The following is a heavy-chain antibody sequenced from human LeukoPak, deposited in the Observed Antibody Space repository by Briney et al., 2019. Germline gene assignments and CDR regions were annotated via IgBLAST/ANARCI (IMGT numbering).Heavy chain of an antibody. J-gene: IGHJ6*03. V-gene: IGHV4-4*02. CDR2: IYHSGST. D-gene: IGHD2-15*01. CDR3: VTTRGGCSGGSCYALEGYYYYYMDV. CDR1: GGSISSSNW. Sequence: SGTLSLTCAVSGGSISSSNWWGWVRQPPGKGLEWIGEIYHSGSTYYNPSLKSRVTISVDTSKNQFSLKLSSVTAADTAVYYCVTTRGGCSGGSCYALEGYYYYYMDVWGKGTTVTVSS.